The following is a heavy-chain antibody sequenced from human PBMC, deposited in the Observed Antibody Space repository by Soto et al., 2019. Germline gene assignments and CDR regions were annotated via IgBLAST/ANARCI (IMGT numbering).Heavy chain of an antibody. CDR3: ARVYPLIVVVPAANPYYMDV. J-gene: IGHJ6*03. CDR2: ISAYNGNT. V-gene: IGHV1-18*01. CDR1: GYTFTSYG. D-gene: IGHD2-2*01. Sequence: ASVKVFCKASGYTFTSYGISWVRQAPGQGLEWMGWISAYNGNTNYAQKLQGRVTMTTDTSTSTAYMELRSLRSDDTAVYYCARVYPLIVVVPAANPYYMDVWGKGTTVTVSS.